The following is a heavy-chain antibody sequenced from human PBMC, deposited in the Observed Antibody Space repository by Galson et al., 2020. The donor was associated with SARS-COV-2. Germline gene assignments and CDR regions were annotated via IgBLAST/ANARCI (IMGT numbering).Heavy chain of an antibody. CDR2: IWHDGSHR. Sequence: GGSLSLSCAASGFTFSNYAMHWVRQAPGKGLEWVALIWHDGSHRFYADSVRGRFTISRDNSENTLFLQIASLRAEDAAMYYCVKNRLSRLEDYHFDSWGRGAVVTVSS. V-gene: IGHV3-33*06. D-gene: IGHD3-16*01. J-gene: IGHJ4*02. CDR1: GFTFSNYA. CDR3: VKNRLSRLEDYHFDS.